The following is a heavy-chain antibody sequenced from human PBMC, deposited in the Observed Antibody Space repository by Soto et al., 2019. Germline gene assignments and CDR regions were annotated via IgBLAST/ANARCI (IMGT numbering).Heavy chain of an antibody. J-gene: IGHJ4*02. Sequence: EVQLLESGGGLVQPGGSLRLSCVASGFTFSSYAMSWVRQAPGKGLEWVSAISGSGGSTYYADSVKGRFTISRDNSKNTLYLQMNSLRAEDTAVYYCAKNRLEWLLRGPPGAFDYWGQGTLVTVSS. CDR3: AKNRLEWLLRGPPGAFDY. CDR1: GFTFSSYA. CDR2: ISGSGGST. V-gene: IGHV3-23*01. D-gene: IGHD3-3*01.